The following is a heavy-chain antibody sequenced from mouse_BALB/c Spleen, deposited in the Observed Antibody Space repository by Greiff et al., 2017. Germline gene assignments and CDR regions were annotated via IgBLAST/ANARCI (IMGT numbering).Heavy chain of an antibody. Sequence: DVQLVESGPSLVKPSQTLSLTCSVTGDSITSGYWNWIRKFPGNKLEYMGYISYSGSTYYNPSLKSRISITRDTSKNQYYLQLNSVTTEDTATYYCARWDGSSYGFAYWGQGTLVTVSA. CDR3: ARWDGSSYGFAY. D-gene: IGHD1-1*01. CDR1: GDSITSGY. V-gene: IGHV3-8*02. CDR2: ISYSGST. J-gene: IGHJ3*01.